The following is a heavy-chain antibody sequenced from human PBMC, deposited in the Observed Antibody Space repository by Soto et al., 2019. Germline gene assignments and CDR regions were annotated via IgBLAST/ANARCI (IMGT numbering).Heavy chain of an antibody. V-gene: IGHV1-18*01. CDR1: GYTFTIYG. CDR3: ARDLSGWYPNDAFDI. D-gene: IGHD6-19*01. Sequence: ASVKVSCKDSGYTFTIYGISWLRPAPGQGLEWMGWISAYNGNTNYAQKLQGRVTMTTDTSTSTAYMELRSLRSDDTAVYYCARDLSGWYPNDAFDIWGQGTMVTVSS. J-gene: IGHJ3*02. CDR2: ISAYNGNT.